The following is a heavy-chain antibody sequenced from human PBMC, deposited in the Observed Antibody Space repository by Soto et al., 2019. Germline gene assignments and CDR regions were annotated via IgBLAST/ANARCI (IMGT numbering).Heavy chain of an antibody. Sequence: SETLSLTCALYGGSFSNNYWTWFRQPPGKGPEWIGEISPSGTTKYIPSLKSRGTISVDTSRKQFFLKVTSVSAAETAVYYCATSLWFGTQPEIWGPGTLVTVSS. CDR1: GGSFSNNY. CDR3: ATSLWFGTQPEI. J-gene: IGHJ4*02. V-gene: IGHV4-34*01. CDR2: ISPSGTT. D-gene: IGHD3-10*01.